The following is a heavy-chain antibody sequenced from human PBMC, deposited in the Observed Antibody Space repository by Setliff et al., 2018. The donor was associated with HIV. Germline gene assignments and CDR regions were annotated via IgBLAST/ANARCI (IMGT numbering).Heavy chain of an antibody. CDR3: ARDRVDFWSDMDV. CDR2: IYYSGST. Sequence: SETLSLTCTVSGGSISSHYWSWIRQPPGKGLEWIGYIYYSGSTTYNPSLESRVTMSVDTSKNQFSLRLSSVTAAGRAVYYCARDRVDFWSDMDVWGKGTTVTVSS. J-gene: IGHJ6*04. CDR1: GGSISSHY. V-gene: IGHV4-59*04. D-gene: IGHD3-3*01.